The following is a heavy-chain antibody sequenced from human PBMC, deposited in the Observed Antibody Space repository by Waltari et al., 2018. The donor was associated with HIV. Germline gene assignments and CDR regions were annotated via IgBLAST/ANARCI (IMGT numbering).Heavy chain of an antibody. Sequence: QVQLQESGPGLVKPSETLSLTCGVSGYPITSGYHWGWLRQPPGMGRGWFGSIFHSGSADYTPPLRSRVTISVDTSKNQFSLKLNSVTAADTAVYFCARSEGAQTATIFDRWGQGTLVTVSS. CDR1: GYPITSGYH. CDR2: IFHSGSA. J-gene: IGHJ4*02. CDR3: ARSEGAQTATIFDR. V-gene: IGHV4-38-2*01. D-gene: IGHD3-3*01.